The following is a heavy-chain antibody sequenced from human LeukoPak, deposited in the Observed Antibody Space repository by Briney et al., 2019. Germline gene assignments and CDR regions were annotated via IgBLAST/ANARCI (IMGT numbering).Heavy chain of an antibody. D-gene: IGHD3-10*01. CDR3: ARASRSACYGSGSYTYFDY. Sequence: GASVKVSCKASGYTFTSYAMHWVRQAPGQRLEWMGWINAGNGNTKYSQEFQGRVTITRDTSASTAYMELSSLRSEDMAVYYCARASRSACYGSGSYTYFDYWGQGTLVTVSS. V-gene: IGHV1-3*03. CDR2: INAGNGNT. J-gene: IGHJ4*02. CDR1: GYTFTSYA.